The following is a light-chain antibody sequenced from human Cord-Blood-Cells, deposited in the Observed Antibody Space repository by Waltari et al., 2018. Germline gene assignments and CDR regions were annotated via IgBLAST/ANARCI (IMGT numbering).Light chain of an antibody. J-gene: IGLJ3*02. CDR2: RNN. CDR1: SPNIGSHY. CDR3: AAWDDSLSGPWV. Sequence: QSVLTQPPSASGTPGQRVTISCSGRSPNIGSHYVYWYQQPPGTAPKPLIYRNNQRPSGGPDRFSGSKSGTSASLAISGLRSEDEADYYCAAWDDSLSGPWVFGGGTKLTVL. V-gene: IGLV1-47*01.